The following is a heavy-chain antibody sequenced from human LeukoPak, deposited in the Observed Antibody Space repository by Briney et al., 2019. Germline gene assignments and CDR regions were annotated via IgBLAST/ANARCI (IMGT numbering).Heavy chain of an antibody. CDR1: GFSLSSTVVG. J-gene: IGHJ4*02. D-gene: IGHD3-22*01. Sequence: SGPTLVKPTQTLTLTCTFSGFSLSSTVVGVGWIRQPPGKALEWLALIYWNDDKRYSPSLKSRLTITKDTSRNQVVLTMINMDPVDTATYYCARISDHYDSSGYSVFDYWGQGILVTVSS. CDR3: ARISDHYDSSGYSVFDY. V-gene: IGHV2-5*01. CDR2: IYWNDDK.